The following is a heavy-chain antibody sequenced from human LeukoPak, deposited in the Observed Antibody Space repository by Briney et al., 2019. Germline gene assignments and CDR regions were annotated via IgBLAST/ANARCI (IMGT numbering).Heavy chain of an antibody. CDR1: GGSISSGSYY. D-gene: IGHD3-22*01. J-gene: IGHJ4*02. CDR3: VRHTYDSSGYYYVGY. V-gene: IGHV4-61*09. Sequence: PSQTLSLTCTVSGGSISSGSYYWSWIRQPAGKGLEWIGYIYYSGSTNYNPSLKSRVTISVDTSKNQFSLNLSSVTAADTAVYYCVRHTYDSSGYYYVGYWGQGTLVTVSS. CDR2: IYYSGST.